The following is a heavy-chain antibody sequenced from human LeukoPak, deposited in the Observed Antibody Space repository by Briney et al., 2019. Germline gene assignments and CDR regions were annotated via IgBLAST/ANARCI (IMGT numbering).Heavy chain of an antibody. D-gene: IGHD1-1*01. CDR3: ARERTTTSWGSFDV. Sequence: GGSLRLSCAASGFTFSSYAMSWVRQAPGKGLEWVSAISGSGVSTYYADSVKGRFTISRDNSMNTLYLQMNSLRPEDTALYFCARERTTTSWGSFDVWGQGTMVTVSS. CDR2: ISGSGVST. CDR1: GFTFSSYA. J-gene: IGHJ3*01. V-gene: IGHV3-23*01.